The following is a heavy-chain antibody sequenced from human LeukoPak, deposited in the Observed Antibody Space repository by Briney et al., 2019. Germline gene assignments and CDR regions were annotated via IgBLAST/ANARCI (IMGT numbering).Heavy chain of an antibody. Sequence: SETLSLTCTASGGSISSYYWSWIRQPAGKGLEWIGRIYTSGSTNYNPSLKSRVTMSVDTSKNQFSLKLSSVTAADTAVYYCARDNRRYSSSWYNWFDPWGQGTLVTVSS. J-gene: IGHJ5*02. V-gene: IGHV4-4*07. CDR2: IYTSGST. D-gene: IGHD6-13*01. CDR1: GGSISSYY. CDR3: ARDNRRYSSSWYNWFDP.